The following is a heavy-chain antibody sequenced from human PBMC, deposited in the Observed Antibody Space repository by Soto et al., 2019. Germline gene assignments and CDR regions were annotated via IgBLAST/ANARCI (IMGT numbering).Heavy chain of an antibody. CDR2: IYHSGST. Sequence: PSETLSLTCTVSGGSIISDDYYWIWLRQPPGKGLEWIGYIYHSGSTYYKPSLKSRVTISVDTSKNQFSLKLNSVTAADTAVYYCARESNYYNSRVIDSWAQGTLVTVSS. CDR3: ARESNYYNSRVIDS. D-gene: IGHD3-22*01. J-gene: IGHJ4*02. CDR1: GGSIISDDYY. V-gene: IGHV4-30-4*01.